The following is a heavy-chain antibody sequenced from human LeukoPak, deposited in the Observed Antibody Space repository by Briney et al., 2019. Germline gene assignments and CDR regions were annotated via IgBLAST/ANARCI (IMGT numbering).Heavy chain of an antibody. CDR1: GGSISSSNW. CDR2: IYHSGST. CDR3: ARPRFSSGWYAAFDI. J-gene: IGHJ3*02. Sequence: SETLSLTCAVSGGSISSSNWWSWVRQPPGKGLEWIGEIYHSGSTNYNPSLKSRVTISVDTSKNQFSLKLNSVTAADTAVYYCARPRFSSGWYAAFDIWGQGTMVTVSS. V-gene: IGHV4-4*02. D-gene: IGHD6-19*01.